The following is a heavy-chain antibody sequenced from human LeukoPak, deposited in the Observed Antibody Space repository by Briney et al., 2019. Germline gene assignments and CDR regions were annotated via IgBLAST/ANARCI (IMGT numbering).Heavy chain of an antibody. Sequence: GGSLRLSCAASGLSFSGSAMHWVRQASGRGLEWLGRIRSKANSYVTAYAASVNGRFIISRDDSRNTAYLQMNSLQTEDTAVYYCTRHSDKYCSGAGCYVYNFYGMDVWGQGTTVTVSS. CDR2: IRSKANSYVT. J-gene: IGHJ6*02. CDR1: GLSFSGSA. D-gene: IGHD2-15*01. CDR3: TRHSDKYCSGAGCYVYNFYGMDV. V-gene: IGHV3-73*01.